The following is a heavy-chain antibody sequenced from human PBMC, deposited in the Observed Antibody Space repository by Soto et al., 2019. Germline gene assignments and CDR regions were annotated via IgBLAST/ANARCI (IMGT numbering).Heavy chain of an antibody. CDR2: ISYDGSNK. Sequence: GGSLRLCCAASGFTFSSYAMHWVRQAPGKGLEWVAVISYDGSNKYYADSVKGRFTISRDNSKNTLYLQMNSLRAEDTAVYYCAGLGGVDYWGQGTLVTVSS. D-gene: IGHD3-16*01. V-gene: IGHV3-30-3*01. CDR3: AGLGGVDY. J-gene: IGHJ4*02. CDR1: GFTFSSYA.